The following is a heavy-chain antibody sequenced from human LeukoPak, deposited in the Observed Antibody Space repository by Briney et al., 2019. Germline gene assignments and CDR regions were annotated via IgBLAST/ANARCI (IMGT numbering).Heavy chain of an antibody. J-gene: IGHJ4*02. Sequence: PSETLSLTCAVSGGSISSGGYSWSWIRQPPGKGLEWIGCIYHSRSTYYNPSLKSRVTISVDRSKNQFSLKLSSVTAADTAVYYCASERRTYYYDSSGPTTSAYYFDYWGQGTLVTVSS. CDR3: ASERRTYYYDSSGPTTSAYYFDY. CDR2: IYHSRST. V-gene: IGHV4-30-2*01. CDR1: GGSISSGGYS. D-gene: IGHD3-22*01.